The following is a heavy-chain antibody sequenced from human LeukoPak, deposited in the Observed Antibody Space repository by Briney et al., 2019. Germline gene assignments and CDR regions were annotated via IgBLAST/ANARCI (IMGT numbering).Heavy chain of an antibody. J-gene: IGHJ4*02. D-gene: IGHD4-17*01. CDR3: ARVSPNTVTTLQYFDY. Sequence: GGSLRLSCAASGFTFSSYGMHWVRQAPGKGLKWVAVISYDGSNKYYADSVKGRFTISRDNSKNTLYLQMNSLRAEDTAVYYCARVSPNTVTTLQYFDYWGQGTLVTVSS. CDR2: ISYDGSNK. CDR1: GFTFSSYG. V-gene: IGHV3-30*03.